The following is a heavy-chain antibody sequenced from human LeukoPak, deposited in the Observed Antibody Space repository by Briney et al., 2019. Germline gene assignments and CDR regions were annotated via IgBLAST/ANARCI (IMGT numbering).Heavy chain of an antibody. CDR2: INHSGST. D-gene: IGHD6-19*01. Sequence: SETLSLTCAVYGGSFSGYYWSWIRQPPGKGLEWIGEINHSGSTNYNPSLKSRVTISVDTSKNQFSLKLSSVTAADTAVYYCASAVLVVLPGSSGWNYWGQGTLVTVSS. CDR3: ASAVLVVLPGSSGWNY. V-gene: IGHV4-34*01. CDR1: GGSFSGYY. J-gene: IGHJ4*02.